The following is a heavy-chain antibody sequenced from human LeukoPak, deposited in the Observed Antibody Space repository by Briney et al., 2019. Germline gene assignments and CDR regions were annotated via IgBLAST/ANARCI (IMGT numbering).Heavy chain of an antibody. CDR2: ISSSSSTI. CDR3: ARDWWEPMTGGLEDY. CDR1: GFTFSSYS. V-gene: IGHV3-48*01. J-gene: IGHJ4*02. Sequence: PGGSLRLSCAASGFTFSSYSMNWVRQAPGKGLEWVSYISSSSSTIYYADSVKGRFTISRDIAKNSLYLQMNSLRADDTAVYYCARDWWEPMTGGLEDYWGQGTLVTVSS. D-gene: IGHD1-26*01.